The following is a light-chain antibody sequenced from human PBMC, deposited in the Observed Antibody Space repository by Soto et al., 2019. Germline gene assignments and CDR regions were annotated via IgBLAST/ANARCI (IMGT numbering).Light chain of an antibody. CDR3: QQYNSYPLT. CDR1: QSISSW. J-gene: IGKJ4*01. Sequence: DIQMTQSPSTLSASVGARVPITCRASQSISSWLAWYQQKPGKAPKLLIYDASSLESGVPSRFSGSGSGTEFTLTISSLQPDDFATYYCQQYNSYPLTFGGGTKVDNK. CDR2: DAS. V-gene: IGKV1-5*01.